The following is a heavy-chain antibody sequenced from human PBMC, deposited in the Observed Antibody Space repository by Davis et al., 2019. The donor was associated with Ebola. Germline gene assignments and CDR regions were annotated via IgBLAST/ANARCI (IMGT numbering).Heavy chain of an antibody. Sequence: SETLSLTCAVYGGSFSGYYWGWIRQPPGKGLEWIGEINHSGSTNYNPSLKSRVTISVDTSKNQFSLKLSSVTAADTAVYYCARRGRARGMDVWGQGTTVTVSS. D-gene: IGHD3-16*01. CDR1: GGSFSGYY. CDR2: INHSGST. J-gene: IGHJ6*02. V-gene: IGHV4-34*01. CDR3: ARRGRARGMDV.